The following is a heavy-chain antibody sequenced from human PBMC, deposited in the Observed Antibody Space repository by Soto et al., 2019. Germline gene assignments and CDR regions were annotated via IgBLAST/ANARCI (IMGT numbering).Heavy chain of an antibody. CDR3: ASSVQAVYNYGMAV. CDR1: GFIVSNKY. CDR2: IYSNDNT. J-gene: IGHJ6*02. Sequence: EVQLVESGGGLVQPGGSLRLSCAASGFIVSNKYMSWVRQAPGKGLELASVIYSNDNTKYADSVKGRFTISRDNSKNTLYLQMNSLRVEDTAVYYCASSVQAVYNYGMAVWGQGTTVTVSS. V-gene: IGHV3-53*01.